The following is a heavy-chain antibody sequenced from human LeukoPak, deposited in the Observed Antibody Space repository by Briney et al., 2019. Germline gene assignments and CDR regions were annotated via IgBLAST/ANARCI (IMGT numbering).Heavy chain of an antibody. Sequence: PSETLSLTCTVSGGSISTYYWSWIRQPPGKGLERIGYIYDSGSTNYNPSLKSRVTISVDTSKNQFSLKLSSVTAADTAVYYCARADQNCGGDCYYFDYWGQGTLVTVSS. CDR2: IYDSGST. D-gene: IGHD2-21*02. V-gene: IGHV4-59*01. J-gene: IGHJ4*02. CDR1: GGSISTYY. CDR3: ARADQNCGGDCYYFDY.